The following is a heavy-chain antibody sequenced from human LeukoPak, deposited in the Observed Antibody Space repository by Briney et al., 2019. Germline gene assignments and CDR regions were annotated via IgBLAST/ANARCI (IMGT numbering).Heavy chain of an antibody. CDR3: ASHYYGSGSLDY. CDR1: GGSISSYY. CDR2: IYYSGST. J-gene: IGHJ4*02. D-gene: IGHD3-10*01. Sequence: SETLSLTCTVSGGSISSYYWSWIRQPPGKGLEWIGDIYYSGSTNYNPYLKSRLPISVDTSKNQFSLKLSSVTAADTAVYYCASHYYGSGSLDYWGQGNLVTVSS. V-gene: IGHV4-59*08.